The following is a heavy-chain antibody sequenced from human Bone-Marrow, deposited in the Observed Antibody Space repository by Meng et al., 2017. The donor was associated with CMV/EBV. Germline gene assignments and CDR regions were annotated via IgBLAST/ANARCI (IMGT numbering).Heavy chain of an antibody. V-gene: IGHV4-59*01. CDR2: IYYSGST. Sequence: SETLSLTCTVSGGSISSYYWSWIRQPPGKGLEWIGYIYYSGSTNYNPSLKSRVTISVDTSKNQFSLKLSSVTAADTAVYYCARWAAVAGTVGFDYWGQGTLVTVSS. D-gene: IGHD1-1*01. J-gene: IGHJ4*02. CDR3: ARWAAVAGTVGFDY. CDR1: GGSISSYY.